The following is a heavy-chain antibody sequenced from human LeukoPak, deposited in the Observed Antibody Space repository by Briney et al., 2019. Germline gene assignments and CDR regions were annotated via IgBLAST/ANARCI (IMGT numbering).Heavy chain of an antibody. V-gene: IGHV1-69*05. Sequence: SVKVSCKASGGTFSSYAISWVRQAPGRGLEWIGRIIPIFATANYAQKFQGRVTITTDESTSTAYMELSSLRSEDTAVCYCARELGGNGFQHWGQGTLVTVSS. CDR3: ARELGGNGFQH. D-gene: IGHD4-23*01. CDR2: IIPIFATA. CDR1: GGTFSSYA. J-gene: IGHJ1*01.